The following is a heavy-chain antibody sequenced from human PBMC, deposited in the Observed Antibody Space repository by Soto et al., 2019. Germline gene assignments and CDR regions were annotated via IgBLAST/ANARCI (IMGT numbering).Heavy chain of an antibody. D-gene: IGHD3-22*01. CDR3: ARGRPYDSSGITGDWFDP. J-gene: IGHJ5*02. V-gene: IGHV1-69*02. CDR2: IIPILGIA. Sequence: QVQLVQSGAEVKKPGSSVKVSCKASGGTFSSYTISWVRQAPGQGLEWMGRIIPILGIANYAQKFQGRVTITADKSTSTAYMELTSLRSEDTVVYYCARGRPYDSSGITGDWFDPWGQGTLVTVSS. CDR1: GGTFSSYT.